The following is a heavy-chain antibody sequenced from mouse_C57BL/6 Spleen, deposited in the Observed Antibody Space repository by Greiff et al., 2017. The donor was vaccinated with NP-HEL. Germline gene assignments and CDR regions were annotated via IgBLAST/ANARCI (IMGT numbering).Heavy chain of an antibody. V-gene: IGHV1-22*01. CDR3: ARGRHYYGSSYDY. Sequence: EVKLQQSGPELVKPGASVKVSCKASGYTFTDYNMHWVKQSHGKSLEWIGYINPNNGGTSYNQKFKGKATLTVNKSSSTAYMELRSLTSEDSAVYYCARGRHYYGSSYDYWGQGTTLTVSS. D-gene: IGHD1-1*01. CDR1: GYTFTDYN. CDR2: INPNNGGT. J-gene: IGHJ2*01.